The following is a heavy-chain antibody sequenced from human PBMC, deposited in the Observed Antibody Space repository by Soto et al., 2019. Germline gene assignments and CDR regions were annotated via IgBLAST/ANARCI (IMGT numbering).Heavy chain of an antibody. D-gene: IGHD2-21*01. Sequence: QVQLVESGGGVVQPGRSLRLSCAASGFTFSSYGMHWVRQAPGKGLEWVAVISYDGSNKYSADSVKGRFTISRDNSKNTLYLQMNSLRAEDMAVYYCAKDRDSLFDYWGQGTLVTVSS. CDR2: ISYDGSNK. CDR1: GFTFSSYG. J-gene: IGHJ4*02. V-gene: IGHV3-30*18. CDR3: AKDRDSLFDY.